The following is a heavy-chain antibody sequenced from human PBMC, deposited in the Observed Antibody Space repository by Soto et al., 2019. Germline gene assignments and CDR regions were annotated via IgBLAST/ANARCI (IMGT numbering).Heavy chain of an antibody. CDR1: GDSISSGYY. Sequence: SETLSLTCAVSGDSISSGYYWAWIRQSPGKGLEWIGDINHSGRVNYSPSLKSRVTISLDTSKNQFSLTLSAVTAADTAMYYCSTRAYDTNGYYRFEPCGPGTLLTVSS. CDR2: INHSGRV. D-gene: IGHD3-22*01. J-gene: IGHJ5*01. V-gene: IGHV4-38-2*01. CDR3: STRAYDTNGYYRFEP.